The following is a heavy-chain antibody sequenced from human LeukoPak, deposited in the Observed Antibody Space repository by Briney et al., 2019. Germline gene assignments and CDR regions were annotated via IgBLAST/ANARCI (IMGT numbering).Heavy chain of an antibody. V-gene: IGHV1-69*04. Sequence: SVKVSCKASGGTFSSYAISWVRQAPGQGLEWMGRIIPILGIANYAQKFQGRVTITADKSTSTAYMELSSLRSEDTAVYYCARGSRPSDSSGYYYIYYFDYWGQGTLVTVSS. CDR1: GGTFSSYA. D-gene: IGHD3-22*01. CDR3: ARGSRPSDSSGYYYIYYFDY. J-gene: IGHJ4*02. CDR2: IIPILGIA.